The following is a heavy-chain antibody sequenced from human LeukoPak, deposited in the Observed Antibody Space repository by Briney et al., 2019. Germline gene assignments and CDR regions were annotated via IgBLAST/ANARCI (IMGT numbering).Heavy chain of an antibody. CDR1: GYTFTRYY. J-gene: IGHJ5*02. Sequence: ASVKISCKASGYTFTRYYMHWVRQAPGQGLEWMGSINPTSGGTNNAQDFQGRVTLTRDTSISTTYMELSGLRSDDTAVYYCARSRNNDLWGQGTLVTVAS. D-gene: IGHD1-14*01. CDR3: ARSRNNDL. V-gene: IGHV1-2*02. CDR2: INPTSGGT.